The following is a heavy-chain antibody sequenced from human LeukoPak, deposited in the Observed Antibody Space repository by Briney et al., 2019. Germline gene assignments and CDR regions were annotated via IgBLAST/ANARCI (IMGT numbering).Heavy chain of an antibody. D-gene: IGHD2-15*01. J-gene: IGHJ4*02. V-gene: IGHV4-59*08. CDR3: ARHYCNGGNCYSFDY. CDR1: GDSIGTYY. Sequence: PSETLSLTCTVSGDSIGTYYWNWIRQPPGRGLEWIAYIYYTGSTNYNPSLKSRVTISVDTSKNQFSLKLSSMTAADTAIYYCARHYCNGGNCYSFDYWGQGTLVTVSS. CDR2: IYYTGST.